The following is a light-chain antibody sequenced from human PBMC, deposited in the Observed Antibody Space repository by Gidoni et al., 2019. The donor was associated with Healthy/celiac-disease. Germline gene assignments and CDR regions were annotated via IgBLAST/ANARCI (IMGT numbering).Light chain of an antibody. J-gene: IGKJ3*01. CDR2: DAS. CDR3: QQFNNYFFT. Sequence: AIQLTQSPSSLYASVGDRVTITCRASQGISSALAWYQQKPGKAPKLLIYDASSLESGVPSRFSGSGSGTDFTLTISSLQPEDFATYYCQQFNNYFFTFGPGTKVDIK. CDR1: QGISSA. V-gene: IGKV1D-13*01.